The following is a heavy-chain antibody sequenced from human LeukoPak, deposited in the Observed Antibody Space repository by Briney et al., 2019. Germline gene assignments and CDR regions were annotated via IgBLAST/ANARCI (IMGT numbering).Heavy chain of an antibody. D-gene: IGHD6-13*01. Sequence: GGSLRLSCAASGFTFSSYAMSWVRQAPGKGLEWVSAISGSGGSTYYADSVKGRLTISRDNSKNTLYLQMNSLRAEDTAVYYCAKDTAAYSSSWSDYWGQGTLVTVSS. CDR1: GFTFSSYA. CDR2: ISGSGGST. V-gene: IGHV3-23*01. CDR3: AKDTAAYSSSWSDY. J-gene: IGHJ4*02.